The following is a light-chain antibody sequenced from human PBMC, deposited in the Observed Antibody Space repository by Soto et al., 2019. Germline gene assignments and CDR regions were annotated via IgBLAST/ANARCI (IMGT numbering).Light chain of an antibody. J-gene: IGLJ2*01. CDR2: GNS. CDR3: QSYDSSLSGSV. CDR1: SSNIGAGYV. Sequence: QSVLTQPPSVSGAPGQRVTISCTGSSSNIGAGYVVHWYQQLPGTAPKLLIYGNSNRPSGVPDRFSGSKSGTSASLAITGLQAEDEADYYCQSYDSSLSGSVFGGGTKLPVL. V-gene: IGLV1-40*01.